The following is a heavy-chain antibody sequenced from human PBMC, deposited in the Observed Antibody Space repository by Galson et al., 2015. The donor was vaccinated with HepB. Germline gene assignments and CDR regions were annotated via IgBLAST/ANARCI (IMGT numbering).Heavy chain of an antibody. J-gene: IGHJ4*02. Sequence: TLSLTCAVSGGSISSGGYSWSWIRQPPGKGLGWIGHIYHSGNPYYNPSLKSRVTISVDRSKNQFSLKLTSVTTADTAVYYCAREDSSSYYQYFDYWGQGIRVTVSS. CDR1: GGSISSGGYS. CDR2: IYHSGNP. V-gene: IGHV4-30-2*01. CDR3: AREDSSSYYQYFDY. D-gene: IGHD6-13*01.